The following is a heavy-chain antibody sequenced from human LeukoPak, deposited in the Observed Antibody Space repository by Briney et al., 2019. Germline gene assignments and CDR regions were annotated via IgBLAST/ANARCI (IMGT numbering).Heavy chain of an antibody. CDR2: IYYSGST. J-gene: IGHJ1*01. CDR1: GGSISSSSYY. CDR3: AGSYYYDTRYFQH. D-gene: IGHD3-22*01. Sequence: SETLSLTCTVSGGSISSSSYYWGWIRQPPGKGLEWIGSIYYSGSTYYNPSLKSRVTISVDTSKNQFSLKLSSVTAADTAVYYCAGSYYYDTRYFQHWGQGTLVTVSS. V-gene: IGHV4-39*01.